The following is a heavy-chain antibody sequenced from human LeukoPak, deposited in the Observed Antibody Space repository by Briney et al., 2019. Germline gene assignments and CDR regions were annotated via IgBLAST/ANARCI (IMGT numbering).Heavy chain of an antibody. V-gene: IGHV3-64D*06. CDR1: GFTFRSYA. J-gene: IGHJ4*02. D-gene: IGHD2-21*02. Sequence: PGGSLRLSCSASGFTFRSYAMHWVRQAPGKGLEYVSAVSSLGGSTYYAESVKGGFTISRDNSKNTLYLQMSTLRPEDTAVYYCVKDGRYCGGDCIDGYFDYWGQGTLVTVSS. CDR3: VKDGRYCGGDCIDGYFDY. CDR2: VSSLGGST.